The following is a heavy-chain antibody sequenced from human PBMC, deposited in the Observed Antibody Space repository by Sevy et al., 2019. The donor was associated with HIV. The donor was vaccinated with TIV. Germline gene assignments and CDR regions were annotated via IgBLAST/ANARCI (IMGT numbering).Heavy chain of an antibody. CDR2: IKSKSDGGTV. CDR3: ITYPRITTTGTGGFDP. J-gene: IGHJ5*02. D-gene: IGHD6-13*01. V-gene: IGHV3-15*01. Sequence: GESLKISCAASGFTFSDAWMGWVRQAAGKGLECVGRIKSKSDGGTVEHAAPVKGRFTISRDDSKDTLYLQMNSLKTEETAVYFCITYPRITTTGTGGFDPWGQGTLVTVSS. CDR1: GFTFSDAW.